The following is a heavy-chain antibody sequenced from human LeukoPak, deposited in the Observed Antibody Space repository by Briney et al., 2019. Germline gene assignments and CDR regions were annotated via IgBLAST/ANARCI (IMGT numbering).Heavy chain of an antibody. Sequence: GGSLRLSCTASGFTFGDYAMSWVRQAPGKGLEWVGFIRSKAYGGTTEYAASVKGRFTISRDDSKSIAYLQMNSLKTEDTAEYYCTRDKGYYDFWSGYPFDYWGQGTLVTVSS. CDR2: IRSKAYGGTT. V-gene: IGHV3-49*04. CDR1: GFTFGDYA. CDR3: TRDKGYYDFWSGYPFDY. J-gene: IGHJ4*02. D-gene: IGHD3-3*01.